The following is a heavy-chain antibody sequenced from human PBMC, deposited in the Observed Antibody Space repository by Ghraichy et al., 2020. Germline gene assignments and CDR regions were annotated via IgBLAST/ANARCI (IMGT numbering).Heavy chain of an antibody. V-gene: IGHV4-31*03. CDR1: GGSISSGGYY. CDR3: ARDGQYEDGYSDAFDI. CDR2: IYYSGST. D-gene: IGHD5-24*01. Sequence: SETLSLTCTVSGGSISSGGYYWSWIRQHPGKGLEWIGYIYYSGSTYYNPSLKSRVTISVDTSKNQFSLKLSSVTAADTAVYYCARDGQYEDGYSDAFDIWGQGTMVTVSS. J-gene: IGHJ3*02.